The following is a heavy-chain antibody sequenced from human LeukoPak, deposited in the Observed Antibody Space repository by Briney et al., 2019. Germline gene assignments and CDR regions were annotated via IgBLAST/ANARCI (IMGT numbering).Heavy chain of an antibody. V-gene: IGHV3-23*01. CDR3: VRRGDASSGWGDHDF. Sequence: GGSLRLSCAASGFTFNRNAISWVCQAPGKGLEWVSTIGGSGDKTFYADSVKGRFTISRDNSKNMVHLQMNSLTGEDTALYYCVRRGDASSGWGDHDFWGQGALVTVSS. D-gene: IGHD6-19*01. CDR1: GFTFNRNA. CDR2: IGGSGDKT. J-gene: IGHJ4*02.